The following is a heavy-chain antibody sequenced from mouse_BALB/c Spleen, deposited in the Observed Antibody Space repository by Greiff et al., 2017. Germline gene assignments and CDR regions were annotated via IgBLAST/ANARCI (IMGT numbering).Heavy chain of an antibody. V-gene: IGHV1-66*01. CDR1: GYSFTSYY. CDR2: IFPGSGNT. CDR3: ARTFITTATAWFAY. Sequence: QVQLQQSGPELVKPGASVKISCKASGYSFTSYYIHWVKQRPGQGLEWIGWIFPGSGNTKYNEKFKGKATLTADTSSSTAYMQLSSLTSEDSAVYFCARTFITTATAWFAYWGQGTLVTVSA. J-gene: IGHJ3*01. D-gene: IGHD1-2*01.